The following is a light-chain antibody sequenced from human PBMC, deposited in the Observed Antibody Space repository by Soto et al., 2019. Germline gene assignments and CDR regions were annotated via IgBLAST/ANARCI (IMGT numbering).Light chain of an antibody. J-gene: IGKJ1*01. CDR1: QSISSW. CDR3: QQDNSYSST. CDR2: DAS. Sequence: DIQMTQSPSTLSASVGDRVTITCRASQSISSWLAWYQQKPGKAPKLLIYDASSLESGVPSRFSGSGSGTEFTLTISSLQPDDFATYYCQQDNSYSSTFGQGTKVELK. V-gene: IGKV1-5*01.